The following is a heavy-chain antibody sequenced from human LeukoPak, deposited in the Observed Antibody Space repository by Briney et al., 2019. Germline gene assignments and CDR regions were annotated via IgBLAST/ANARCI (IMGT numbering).Heavy chain of an antibody. CDR1: GFTFSSYG. D-gene: IGHD3-22*01. CDR2: ISYDGSNK. J-gene: IGHJ5*02. V-gene: IGHV3-30*18. CDR3: AKDRAPWYYDSSGYLYS. Sequence: GGSLRLSCAASGFTFSSYGMHWVRQAPGKGLEWVAVISYDGSNKYYADSVKGRFTISRDNSKNTLYLQMNSLRAEDTAVYYCAKDRAPWYYDSSGYLYSWGQGTLVTVSS.